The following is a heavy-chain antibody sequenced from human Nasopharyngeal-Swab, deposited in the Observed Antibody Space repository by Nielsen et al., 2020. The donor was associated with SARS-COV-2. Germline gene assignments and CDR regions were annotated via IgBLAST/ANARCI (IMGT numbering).Heavy chain of an antibody. CDR1: GFTFSDSA. J-gene: IGHJ4*02. Sequence: GGSLRLSCAASGFTFSDSAIHWVRKASGEGLEWVARIRSKGNNYATAYSASVKGRFIIFRDDPTNTAYLQMNSLKTEDTAMYYCTRCGGGCYSGRDYWGQGTLVTVSS. V-gene: IGHV3-73*01. D-gene: IGHD2-15*01. CDR3: TRCGGGCYSGRDY. CDR2: IRSKGNNYAT.